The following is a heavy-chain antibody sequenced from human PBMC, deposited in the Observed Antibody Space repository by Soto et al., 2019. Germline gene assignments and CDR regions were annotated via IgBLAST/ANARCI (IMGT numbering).Heavy chain of an antibody. CDR1: GGSFSSYA. V-gene: IGHV1-69*01. CDR3: ARDLRAAGRPGMDV. CDR2: IIPIVGTG. D-gene: IGHD6-13*01. Sequence: QVQLVQSGAEVKKPGSSVKVSCKASGGSFSSYAISWVRQAPGQGLEWMGGIIPIVGTGNYAQNFQCRVTITADESTSTAYMELSSLRSEDTAMYYCARDLRAAGRPGMDVWGQGTTVTVSS. J-gene: IGHJ6*02.